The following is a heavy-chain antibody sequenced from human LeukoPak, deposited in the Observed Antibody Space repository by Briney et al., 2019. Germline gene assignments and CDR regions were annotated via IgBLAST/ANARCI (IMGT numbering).Heavy chain of an antibody. J-gene: IGHJ4*02. CDR2: IKRKTDGGT. CDR1: GFTFSNYD. CDR3: TTDQLVHYYGSGNYYYSQFDY. V-gene: IGHV3-15*01. Sequence: GGSVRLSCAASGFTFSNYDMNWVRQAPGKGLEWVGRIKRKTDGGTEYAAPVKGRFTISRDDPKNTLYLQMNSLRTEDTAVYYCTTDQLVHYYGSGNYYYSQFDYWGQARPSSVSS. D-gene: IGHD3-10*01.